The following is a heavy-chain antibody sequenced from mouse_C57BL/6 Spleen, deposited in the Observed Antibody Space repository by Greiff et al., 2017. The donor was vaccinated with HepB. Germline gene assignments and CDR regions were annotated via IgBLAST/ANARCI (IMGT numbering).Heavy chain of an antibody. V-gene: IGHV1-9*01. D-gene: IGHD1-1*01. CDR2: ILPGSGST. J-gene: IGHJ4*01. Sequence: VQLQQSGAELVKPGASVKLSCKATGYTFTGYRIEWVKQRPGHGLEWIGEILPGSGSTNYNEKFKGKATFTADTSSNTAYMQLSSLTTEYSAIYDSASDDCGRRYYAVDYWGQGTSVTASS. CDR3: ASDDCGRRYYAVDY. CDR1: GYTFTGYR.